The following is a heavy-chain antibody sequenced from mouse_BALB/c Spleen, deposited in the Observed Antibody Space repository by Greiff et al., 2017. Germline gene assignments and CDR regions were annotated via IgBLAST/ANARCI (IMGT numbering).Heavy chain of an antibody. V-gene: IGHV5-6-5*01. CDR3: ARGALGY. CDR1: GFTFSSYA. J-gene: IGHJ2*01. D-gene: IGHD3-3*01. CDR2: ISSGGST. Sequence: DVHLVESGGGLVKPGGSLKLSCAASGFTFSSYAMSWVRQTPEKRLEWVASISSGGSTYYPDSVKGRFTISRDNARNILYLQMSSLRSEDTAMYYCARGALGYWGQGTTLTVSS.